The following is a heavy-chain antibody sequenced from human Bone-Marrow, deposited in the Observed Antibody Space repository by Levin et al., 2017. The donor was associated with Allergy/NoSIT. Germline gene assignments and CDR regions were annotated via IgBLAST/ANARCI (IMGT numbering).Heavy chain of an antibody. CDR3: ARDGSWGYYDFWSGYSHYYYYDGMDG. J-gene: IGHJ6*02. CDR1: GFTFSSYA. CDR2: ISYDGSNK. V-gene: IGHV3-30-3*01. D-gene: IGHD3-3*01. Sequence: GGSLRLSCAASGFTFSSYAMHWVRQAPGKGLEWVAVISYDGSNKYYADSVKGRFTISRDNSKNTLYLQMNSLRAEDTAVYYCARDGSWGYYDFWSGYSHYYYYDGMDGWGQGTTVTVSS.